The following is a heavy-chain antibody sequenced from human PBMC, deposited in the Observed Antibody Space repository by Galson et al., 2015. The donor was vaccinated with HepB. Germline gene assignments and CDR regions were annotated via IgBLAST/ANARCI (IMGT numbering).Heavy chain of an antibody. CDR2: VIPMFATA. V-gene: IGHV1-69*13. Sequence: SVKVSCKASGGILNTYAISWVRQAPGQGLQWMGGVIPMFATATYAHNFQGRVTITADESTSTAYMELSSLRSEDTAVYYCARDRIFSDYGSETSKYYYYMDVWGKGTTVTVSS. J-gene: IGHJ6*03. D-gene: IGHD3-10*01. CDR3: ARDRIFSDYGSETSKYYYYMDV. CDR1: GGILNTYA.